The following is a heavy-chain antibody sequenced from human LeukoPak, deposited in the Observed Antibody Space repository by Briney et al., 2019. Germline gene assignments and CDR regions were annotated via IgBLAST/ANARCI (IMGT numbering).Heavy chain of an antibody. CDR2: INPNSGGT. Sequence: GASVKVSCKASGYTFTGYYMHWVRQAPGQGLEWMGWINPNSGGTNYAQKFQGRVTMTRDTSISTAYMELSRLRSDDTAVYYCARSTIFGVAIDYYGMDVWGQGTTVTVSS. V-gene: IGHV1-2*02. CDR3: ARSTIFGVAIDYYGMDV. J-gene: IGHJ6*02. CDR1: GYTFTGYY. D-gene: IGHD3-3*01.